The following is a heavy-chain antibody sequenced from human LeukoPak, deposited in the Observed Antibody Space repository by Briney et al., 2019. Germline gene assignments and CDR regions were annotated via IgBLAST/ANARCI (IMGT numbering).Heavy chain of an antibody. CDR1: GFTFSSYG. Sequence: GGSLRLSCAASGFTFSSYGMHWVRQAPGRGLEWVAVIWYGGINEYYADSVKGRFTVSRDNANNTLYLQMNSLRADDTAVYFCARDVAKWGRWPDYWGQGTLVTVSS. D-gene: IGHD7-27*01. V-gene: IGHV3-33*01. CDR3: ARDVAKWGRWPDY. J-gene: IGHJ4*02. CDR2: IWYGGINE.